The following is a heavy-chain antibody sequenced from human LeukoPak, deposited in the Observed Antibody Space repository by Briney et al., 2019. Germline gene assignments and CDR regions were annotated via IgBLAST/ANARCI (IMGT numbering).Heavy chain of an antibody. Sequence: ASVTVSCKASGYTFTSYGISWVRQAPGQGLEWMGWISAYNANTIYAQHLQGRVTMTTDTSTSTVYMDLRSLRSDDTAVYYCARVSYRPVGQQLGHWGQGTLVTVSS. J-gene: IGHJ4*02. V-gene: IGHV1-18*01. CDR3: ARVSYRPVGQQLGH. D-gene: IGHD6-13*01. CDR1: GYTFTSYG. CDR2: ISAYNANT.